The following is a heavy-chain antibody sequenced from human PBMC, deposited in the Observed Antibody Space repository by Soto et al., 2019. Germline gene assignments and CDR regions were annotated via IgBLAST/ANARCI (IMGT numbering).Heavy chain of an antibody. Sequence: ASVKVSCKTSDDSFSTYDVSWVRQAPGQSLEWLGCISPYTGNTKYAQSLQGRVTMTTDTYTRTAYLELRSLRSDDTAVYYCARGGAVASAIDSWGQGTLVTSPQ. D-gene: IGHD6-19*01. CDR3: ARGGAVASAIDS. V-gene: IGHV1-18*01. CDR2: ISPYTGNT. J-gene: IGHJ4*02. CDR1: DDSFSTYD.